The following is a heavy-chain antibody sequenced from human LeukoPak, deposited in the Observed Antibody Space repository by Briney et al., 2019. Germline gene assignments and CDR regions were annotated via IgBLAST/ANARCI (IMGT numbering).Heavy chain of an antibody. Sequence: GGSLRLSCAASGFTFSTYVMSWVRQAPGKGLEWVSGISGSGGNTYYADSVKGRFTISRDNSKNTLYLQMNSLRAEDTAVYYCLRDRGYSTYDCWGQGTLVTVSS. CDR2: ISGSGGNT. J-gene: IGHJ4*02. V-gene: IGHV3-23*01. D-gene: IGHD6-13*01. CDR3: LRDRGYSTYDC. CDR1: GFTFSTYV.